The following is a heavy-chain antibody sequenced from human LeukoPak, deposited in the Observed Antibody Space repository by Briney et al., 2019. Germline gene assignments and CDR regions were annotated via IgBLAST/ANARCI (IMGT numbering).Heavy chain of an antibody. D-gene: IGHD2-8*01. CDR1: GDSMSSSSYY. CDR2: IYYSGSA. Sequence: PSETLSLTCTVSGDSMSSSSYYWGWIRQLPGKGLEWIGNIYYSGSAHYNPSLKSRVTISVDMSKNQFSLRLSSVTTADTAEFYCARLNGVMDYFDYWGKGTLVTVSS. J-gene: IGHJ4*02. CDR3: ARLNGVMDYFDY. V-gene: IGHV4-39*01.